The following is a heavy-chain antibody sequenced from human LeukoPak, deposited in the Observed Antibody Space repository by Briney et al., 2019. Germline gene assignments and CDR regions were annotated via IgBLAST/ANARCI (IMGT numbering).Heavy chain of an antibody. D-gene: IGHD3-3*01. CDR3: ARDRCYDFWSGYLPYYYYYMDV. CDR2: ISSSSSTI. Sequence: PGGSLRLSCAASGFTFSGYSMNWVRQAPGKGLEWVSYISSSSSTIYYADSVKGRFTISRDNAKNSLYLQMNSLRAEDTAVYYCARDRCYDFWSGYLPYYYYYMDVWGKGTTVTVSS. J-gene: IGHJ6*03. V-gene: IGHV3-48*01. CDR1: GFTFSGYS.